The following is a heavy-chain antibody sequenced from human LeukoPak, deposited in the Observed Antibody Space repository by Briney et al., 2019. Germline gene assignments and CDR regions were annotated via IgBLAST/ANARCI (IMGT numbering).Heavy chain of an antibody. D-gene: IGHD1-26*01. V-gene: IGHV1-24*01. J-gene: IGHJ4*02. Sequence: ASVKVSCKVSGYKFTDLSIHWVRQAPGKGLEWMGGFDPEDGETIYAQKFQGRVTMTEDTSTDTAYMELSSLRSEDTAVYYCATTSSGSLLDYWGQGTLVTVSS. CDR2: FDPEDGET. CDR3: ATTSSGSLLDY. CDR1: GYKFTDLS.